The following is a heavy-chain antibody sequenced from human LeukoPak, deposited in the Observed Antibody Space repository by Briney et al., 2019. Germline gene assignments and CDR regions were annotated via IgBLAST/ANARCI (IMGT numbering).Heavy chain of an antibody. J-gene: IGHJ5*02. D-gene: IGHD2-2*01. CDR2: ISYDGSNK. V-gene: IGHV3-30*18. CDR3: AKGGVRGDIVVVPAALLGWFDP. CDR1: GFTFSSYG. Sequence: PGRSLRLSCAASGFTFSSYGMHWVRQAPGKGLEWVAVISYDGSNKYYADSVKGRFTISRDNSKNTLYLQMNSLRAEDTAVYYCAKGGVRGDIVVVPAALLGWFDPWGQGTLVTVSS.